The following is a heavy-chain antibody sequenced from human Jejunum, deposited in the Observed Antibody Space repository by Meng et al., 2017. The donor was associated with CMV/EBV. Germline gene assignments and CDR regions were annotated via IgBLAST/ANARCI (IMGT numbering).Heavy chain of an antibody. V-gene: IGHV4-59*13. J-gene: IGHJ5*02. CDR3: ARVRGGFDP. CDR2: IYYTGST. Sequence: SLTGTVSGGSSSGYYWSWGRRPPGKGLEWVGYIYYTGSTNYNPSIESRASIALDRSKSQISLKLTSVTAADTAVYYCARVRGGFDPWGQGTLVTVSS. CDR1: GGSSSGYY.